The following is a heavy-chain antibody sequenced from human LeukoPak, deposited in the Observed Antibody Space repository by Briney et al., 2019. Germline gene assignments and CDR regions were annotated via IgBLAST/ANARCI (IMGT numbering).Heavy chain of an antibody. J-gene: IGHJ4*02. V-gene: IGHV3-7*01. CDR2: IKQHGSEK. Sequence: GGSLRLSCAVSGFTFSSYWMSWVRQAPGKGLEWVANIKQHGSEKYYVDSVKGRFTISRDNAKNSLYLQMNNLRAEDTAVYYCASEPPARDYGDYYFDYWGQGTLVTVSS. D-gene: IGHD4-17*01. CDR1: GFTFSSYW. CDR3: ASEPPARDYGDYYFDY.